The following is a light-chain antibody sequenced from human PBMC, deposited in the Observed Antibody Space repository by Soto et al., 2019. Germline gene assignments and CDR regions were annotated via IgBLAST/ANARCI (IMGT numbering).Light chain of an antibody. CDR3: QQYYDWPLT. CDR2: GVS. Sequence: EIMMTQSPATLSVSPGERATLSCRASQRVTTNLAWYQQKPGQAPRLLISGVSTRAANIPARFSGSGSGTEFTLTISSLQSEDFAVYYCQQYYDWPLTFGQGTRLEIK. CDR1: QRVTTN. V-gene: IGKV3D-15*01. J-gene: IGKJ5*01.